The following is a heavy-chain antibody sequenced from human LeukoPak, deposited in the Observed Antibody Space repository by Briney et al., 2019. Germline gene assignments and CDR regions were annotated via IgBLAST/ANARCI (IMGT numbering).Heavy chain of an antibody. D-gene: IGHD6-6*01. CDR1: GGSISSSSYY. CDR2: IYYSGST. J-gene: IGHJ6*03. Sequence: SETLSLTCTVSGGSISSSSYYWGWIRQPPGKGLEWIGSIYYSGSTYYNPSLKSRVTISVDTSKNQFSLKLSSVTAADTAVYYCARGAAARLGSAYYYYMDVWGKGTTVTVSS. CDR3: ARGAAARLGSAYYYYMDV. V-gene: IGHV4-39*07.